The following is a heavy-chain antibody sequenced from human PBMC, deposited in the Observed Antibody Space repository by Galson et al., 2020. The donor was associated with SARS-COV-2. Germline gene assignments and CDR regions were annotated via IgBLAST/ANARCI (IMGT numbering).Heavy chain of an antibody. D-gene: IGHD3-10*01. Sequence: VKGRFTISRDNSKNTLYLQMNSLRAEDTAVYYCAKDSGTPSLLWFGEVYYYGMDVWGQGTTVTVSS. CDR3: AKDSGTPSLLWFGEVYYYGMDV. V-gene: IGHV3-30*02. J-gene: IGHJ6*02.